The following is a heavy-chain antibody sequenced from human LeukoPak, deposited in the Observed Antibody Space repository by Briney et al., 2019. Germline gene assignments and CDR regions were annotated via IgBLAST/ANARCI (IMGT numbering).Heavy chain of an antibody. CDR2: IYTSGST. V-gene: IGHV4-4*07. J-gene: IGHJ5*02. D-gene: IGHD2-2*01. CDR1: GGSISSYY. Sequence: SETLSLTCTVSGGSISSYYWSWIRQPAGKGLEWIGRIYTSGSTNYNPSLKSRVTMSVDTSKNQFSLKLSSVTAADTAVYYCARVQVVPAARGGWFDPWGQGTLVTVSS. CDR3: ARVQVVPAARGGWFDP.